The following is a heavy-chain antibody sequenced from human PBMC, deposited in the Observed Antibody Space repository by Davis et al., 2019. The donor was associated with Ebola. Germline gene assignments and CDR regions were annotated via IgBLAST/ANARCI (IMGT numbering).Heavy chain of an antibody. V-gene: IGHV1-3*01. CDR3: ASSVGMWANY. D-gene: IGHD7-27*01. J-gene: IGHJ4*02. Sequence: AASVKVSCRASGYTFTSYDINWVRQAPGQRLEWMGWINAGNGNTNYAQKLQGRVTMTRDTSTSTVYMELSSLRSEDTAVYYCASSVGMWANYWGQGTLVTVSS. CDR1: GYTFTSYD. CDR2: INAGNGNT.